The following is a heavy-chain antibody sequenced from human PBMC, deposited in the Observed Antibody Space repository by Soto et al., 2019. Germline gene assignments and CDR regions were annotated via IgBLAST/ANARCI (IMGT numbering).Heavy chain of an antibody. D-gene: IGHD2-15*01. CDR1: GGTFSNSA. CDR3: ARDPYIVVVNSAPYGMDV. V-gene: IGHV1-69*13. J-gene: IGHJ6*02. Sequence: SVKVSCKASGGTFSNSAISWVRQAPGQGLEWMGGIIPIFSTPNYAQKFQGRVTITADESTSAAYMELRNLRSEDTAVYYCARDPYIVVVNSAPYGMDVWGQGTTVTVSS. CDR2: IIPIFSTP.